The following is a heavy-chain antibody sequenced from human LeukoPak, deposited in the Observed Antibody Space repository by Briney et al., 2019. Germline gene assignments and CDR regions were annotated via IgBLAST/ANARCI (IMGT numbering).Heavy chain of an antibody. J-gene: IGHJ6*03. CDR2: INYGGTT. D-gene: IGHD3-10*01. CDR3: ARGSGSGTYYYYYYFMDV. Sequence: SETLSLTCTVSGGSISSYYWGWIRQPPGKGLQWIGSINYGGTTYYNPSLKSRVTLSVDRSKNQFSLNLASVTAADTAVYFCARGSGSGTYYYYYYFMDVWGQGTTVTVSS. V-gene: IGHV4-39*07. CDR1: GGSISSYY.